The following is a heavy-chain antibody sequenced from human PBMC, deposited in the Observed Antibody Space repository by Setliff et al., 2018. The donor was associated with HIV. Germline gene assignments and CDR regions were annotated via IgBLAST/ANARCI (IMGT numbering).Heavy chain of an antibody. CDR1: GYSFTSYW. J-gene: IGHJ6*03. CDR3: ARGGVTPGYYYYYMDV. D-gene: IGHD2-21*02. Sequence: PGESLKISCKGSGYSFTSYWIGWVRQMPGKGLEWMGRIDPSDSYTNYSPSFQGHVTISADKSISTAYLQWSSLKASDTAMYYCARGGVTPGYYYYYMDVWGKGTTVTVSS. CDR2: IDPSDSYT. V-gene: IGHV5-10-1*01.